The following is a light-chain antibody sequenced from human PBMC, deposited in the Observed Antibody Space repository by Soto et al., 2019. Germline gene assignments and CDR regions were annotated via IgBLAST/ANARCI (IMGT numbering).Light chain of an antibody. V-gene: IGKV1-39*01. Sequence: DLQMTQSPSSLSASVGDRVTITCRAGQIISTYLNWYQQKPGKAPQLLIYAASNLPSGVPSRFRGSVSATDFTLTISSLQPEEFATYYGQQSYSGLTFGGGTKVEIQ. CDR2: AAS. CDR3: QQSYSGLT. J-gene: IGKJ4*01. CDR1: QIISTY.